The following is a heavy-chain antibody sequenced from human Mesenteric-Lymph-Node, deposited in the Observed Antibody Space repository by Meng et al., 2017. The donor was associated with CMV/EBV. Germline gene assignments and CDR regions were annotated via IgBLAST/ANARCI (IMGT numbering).Heavy chain of an antibody. Sequence: GSFCWSGIRQPPGKALEWIGLILYSGTTSYNPSLNSRVTISLDTSRNQFSLNLNSVTAADTAVYYCARVDGGYEQTLHKYYYFGMDVWGQGTTVTVS. V-gene: IGHV4-61*01. CDR1: GSFC. D-gene: IGHD5-12*01. CDR2: ILYSGTT. CDR3: ARVDGGYEQTLHKYYYFGMDV. J-gene: IGHJ6*02.